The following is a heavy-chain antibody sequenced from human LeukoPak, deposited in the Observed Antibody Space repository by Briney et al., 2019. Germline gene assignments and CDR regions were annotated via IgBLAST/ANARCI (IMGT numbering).Heavy chain of an antibody. CDR2: IIPIFGTA. CDR3: ARDVMGGSSLWFDP. V-gene: IGHV1-69*13. J-gene: IGHJ5*02. Sequence: SVKVSCKASGGTFSSYAISWVRQAPGQGLEWMGGIIPIFGTANYAQKFQGRVTITADESTSTAYMELSSLRSEDTAVYYCARDVMGGSSLWFDPWGQGTQVTVSS. CDR1: GGTFSSYA. D-gene: IGHD6-6*01.